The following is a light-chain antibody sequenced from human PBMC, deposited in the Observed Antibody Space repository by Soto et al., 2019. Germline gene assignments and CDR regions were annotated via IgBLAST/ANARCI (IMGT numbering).Light chain of an antibody. CDR1: QNIFSS. J-gene: IGKJ4*01. V-gene: IGKV1-9*01. CDR2: AAS. Sequence: DIQMTQSPSSLSASVGDRVTITCRAGQNIFSSLNWYQQKPGKAPKLLIYAASTLQRGVPSRFSGSGSGTDFTLTISSLQPEDFATYYCQQLNTYPSTFGGGTKVDI. CDR3: QQLNTYPST.